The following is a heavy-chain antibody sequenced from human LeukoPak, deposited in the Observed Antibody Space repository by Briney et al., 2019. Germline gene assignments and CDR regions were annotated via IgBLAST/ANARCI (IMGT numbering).Heavy chain of an antibody. J-gene: IGHJ5*02. V-gene: IGHV1-46*01. CDR3: ARAYALGGSGPFDP. CDR1: GYTFTSYY. CDR2: INPSGGST. D-gene: IGHD3-10*01. Sequence: ASVKVSCKASGYTFTSYYMHWVRQAPGQGLEWMGIINPSGGSTSYAQKFQGRVTITTDESTSTAYMELSSLRSEDTAVYYCARAYALGGSGPFDPWGQGTLVTVSS.